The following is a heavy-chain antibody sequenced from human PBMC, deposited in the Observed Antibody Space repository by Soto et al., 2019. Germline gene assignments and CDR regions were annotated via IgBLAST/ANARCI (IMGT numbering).Heavy chain of an antibody. J-gene: IGHJ4*02. CDR1: DYSITSHSYY. D-gene: IGHD6-13*01. CDR3: ARVLGEQRSTYFVGSEY. V-gene: IGHV4-39*01. Sequence: SETLSLTCTVTDYSITSHSYYWGWILHSPGREMQWIGTVHHTGTTSYNPSLQSRATIAIDASKNQMFLKLISVTAADTAVYFCARVLGEQRSTYFVGSEYWGQGNKVLVSS. CDR2: VHHTGTT.